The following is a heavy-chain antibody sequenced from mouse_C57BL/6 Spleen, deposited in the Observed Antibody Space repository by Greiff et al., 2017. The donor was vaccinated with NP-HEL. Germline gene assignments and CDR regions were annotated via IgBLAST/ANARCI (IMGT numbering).Heavy chain of an antibody. CDR3: ARSLTGTAWFAY. CDR1: GYAFSSYW. V-gene: IGHV1-80*01. J-gene: IGHJ3*01. CDR2: IYPGDGDT. D-gene: IGHD4-1*01. Sequence: QVQLKESGAELVKPGASVKISCKASGYAFSSYWMNWVKQRPGKGLEWIGQIYPGDGDTNYNGKFKGKATLTADKSSSTAYMQLSSLTSEDSAVYFCARSLTGTAWFAYWGQGTLVTVSA.